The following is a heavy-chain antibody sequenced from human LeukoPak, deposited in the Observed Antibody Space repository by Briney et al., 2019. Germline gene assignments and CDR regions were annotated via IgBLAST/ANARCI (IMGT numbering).Heavy chain of an antibody. CDR3: ARRGIVGATA. CDR1: GGSFSGYY. CDR2: INHSGST. J-gene: IGHJ5*02. D-gene: IGHD1-26*01. Sequence: KPSETLSLTCAVYGGSFSGYYWSWIRQPPGKGLEWIGEINHSGSTNYNSSLKSRVTISVDTSKNQFSLKLSSVTAADTVVYYCARRGIVGATACGQRTLVTVSS. V-gene: IGHV4-34*01.